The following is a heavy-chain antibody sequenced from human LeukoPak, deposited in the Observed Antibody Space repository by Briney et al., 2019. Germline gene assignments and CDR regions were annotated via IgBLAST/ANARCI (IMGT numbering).Heavy chain of an antibody. J-gene: IGHJ6*02. CDR3: ARDYDFWSGSVNYYYYYGMDV. V-gene: IGHV3-30-3*01. CDR2: ISYDGSNK. Sequence: GGSLRLSCAASGFTFSSYAMHWVRQAPGKGLEWVAVISYDGSNKYYADSVKGRFTISRDNSKNTLYLQMNSLRAEDTAVYYCARDYDFWSGSVNYYYYYGMDVWGQGTTVTVSS. D-gene: IGHD3-3*01. CDR1: GFTFSSYA.